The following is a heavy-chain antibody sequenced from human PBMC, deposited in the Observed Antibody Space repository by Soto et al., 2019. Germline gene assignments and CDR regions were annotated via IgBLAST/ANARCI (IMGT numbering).Heavy chain of an antibody. CDR1: GGSITNSNW. Sequence: SETLSLTCTVSGGSITNSNWWSWVRLPPAKGLEWIGDIYHAGSTKYNPSLERRVTMSVDTSNNQFGLTLTSVTAADTAVYFCARGPPIVGNTRPLESWGQGTLVTVSS. CDR3: ARGPPIVGNTRPLES. V-gene: IGHV4-4*02. D-gene: IGHD1-26*01. CDR2: IYHAGST. J-gene: IGHJ4*02.